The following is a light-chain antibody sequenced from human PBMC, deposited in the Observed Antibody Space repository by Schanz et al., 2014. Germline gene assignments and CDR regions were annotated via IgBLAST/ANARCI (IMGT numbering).Light chain of an antibody. CDR3: QQYGSSPGT. CDR2: DAP. J-gene: IGKJ1*01. Sequence: EVVMTQSPDTLSVSPGERATLSCRASQTISNNLAWYQQKPGQAPRLLIYDAPNRATGIPARFSGGGSGTDFTLTVSSLEPDDFAVYYCQQYGSSPGTFGQGTKVEIK. V-gene: IGKV3-20*01. CDR1: QTISNN.